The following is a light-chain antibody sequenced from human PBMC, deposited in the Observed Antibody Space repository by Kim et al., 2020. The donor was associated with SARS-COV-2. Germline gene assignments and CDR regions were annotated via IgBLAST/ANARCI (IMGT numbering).Light chain of an antibody. CDR1: SSNIGAGFD. CDR3: QSYDNSLRGYV. Sequence: QSVLTQPPSVSGAPGQRVTISCTGSSSNIGAGFDVHWYQHLPGTAPKLLIFDNTNRPSGVPDRFSGSKSGTSASLAITGLQVEDEAEYYCQSYDNSLRGYVFGTGTKVTV. J-gene: IGLJ1*01. CDR2: DNT. V-gene: IGLV1-40*01.